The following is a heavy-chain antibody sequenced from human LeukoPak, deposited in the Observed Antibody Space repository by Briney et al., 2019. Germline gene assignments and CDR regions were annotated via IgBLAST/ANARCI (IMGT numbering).Heavy chain of an antibody. J-gene: IGHJ4*02. D-gene: IGHD3-9*01. Sequence: SVKVSCKASGGTFSSYAISWVRQAPGQGLEWMGGIIPTFGTANYAQKFQGRVTITADESTSTAYMELSSLRSEDTAVYYCARRLRGDNYDILTGYYREYDYWGQGTLVTVSS. CDR3: ARRLRGDNYDILTGYYREYDY. V-gene: IGHV1-69*13. CDR2: IIPTFGTA. CDR1: GGTFSSYA.